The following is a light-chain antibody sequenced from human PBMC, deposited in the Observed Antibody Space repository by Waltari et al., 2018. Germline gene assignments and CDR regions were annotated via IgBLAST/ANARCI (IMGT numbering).Light chain of an antibody. CDR3: QQRSAWPT. J-gene: IGKJ4*01. CDR2: DAS. CDR1: QSVSSS. V-gene: IGKV3-11*01. Sequence: EIVLTQFPATLSLSPGERATLSCRASQSVSSSLGWYQQKPGQAPRLLIYDASNRATGIPARFSGSGSGTDFTLTISSLEPEDFAIYYCQQRSAWPTFGGGTKVEIK.